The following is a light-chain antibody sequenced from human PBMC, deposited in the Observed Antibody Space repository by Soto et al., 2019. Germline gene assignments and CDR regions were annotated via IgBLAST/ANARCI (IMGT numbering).Light chain of an antibody. CDR2: DVS. Sequence: QYALTQPASVSGSPGQSITISCTGTSSDVGGYNYVCWYQHHPGKAPKLIIHDVSNRPSGVSHRFSGSKSGNTASLSISGLQAEDEADYYCSSYTSSSTVVFGGGTKVTVL. J-gene: IGLJ2*01. CDR1: SSDVGGYNY. V-gene: IGLV2-14*03. CDR3: SSYTSSSTVV.